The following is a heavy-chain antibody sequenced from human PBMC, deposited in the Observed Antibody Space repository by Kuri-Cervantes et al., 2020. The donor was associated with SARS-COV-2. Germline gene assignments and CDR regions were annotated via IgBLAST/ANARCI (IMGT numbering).Heavy chain of an antibody. J-gene: IGHJ4*02. CDR1: GMIFSRYW. CDR2: IKQDGSEK. D-gene: IGHD6-6*01. Sequence: GGSLRLSCAASGMIFSRYWMSWVRQAPGKGLEWVANIKQDGSEKYYVDSVKGRFTISRDNAKNSLYLQMNSLRAEDTTVYYCARVPRSSSRTYWGQGTLVTVSS. CDR3: ARVPRSSSRTY. V-gene: IGHV3-7*03.